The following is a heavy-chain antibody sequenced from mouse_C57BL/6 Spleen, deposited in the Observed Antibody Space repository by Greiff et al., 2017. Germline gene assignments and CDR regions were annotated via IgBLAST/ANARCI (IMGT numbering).Heavy chain of an antibody. CDR3: AREGGNHYFDY. Sequence: EVHLVESEGGLVQPGSSMKLSCTASGFTFSDYYMAWVRQVPEKGLEWVANINYDGSSTYYLDSLKSRFIISRDNAKNILYLQMSSLKSEDTATYYCAREGGNHYFDYWGQGTTLTVSS. V-gene: IGHV5-16*01. J-gene: IGHJ2*01. CDR1: GFTFSDYY. D-gene: IGHD1-1*02. CDR2: INYDGSST.